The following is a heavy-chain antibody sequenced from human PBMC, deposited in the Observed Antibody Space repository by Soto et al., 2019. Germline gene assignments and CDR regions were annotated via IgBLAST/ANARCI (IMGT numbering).Heavy chain of an antibody. CDR3: AKGSYRPHDY. Sequence: GGSLRLSCAASGFTFSSYAMSWVRQAPGKGLEWVSAISGCGDTTYYANSVKGRFTISRDNSKNTLYLQMNSLRAEDTAVYYCAKGSYRPHDYWGQGALVTVSS. CDR1: GFTFSSYA. V-gene: IGHV3-23*01. J-gene: IGHJ4*02. CDR2: ISGCGDTT. D-gene: IGHD1-26*01.